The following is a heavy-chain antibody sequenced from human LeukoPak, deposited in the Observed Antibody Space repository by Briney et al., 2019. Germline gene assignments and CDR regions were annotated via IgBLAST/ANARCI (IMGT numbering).Heavy chain of an antibody. V-gene: IGHV3-11*04. Sequence: PGGSLRLSCAASGFTFSDYYMSWIRQAPGKGLEWVSYISSSGSTIYYADSVKGRFTISRDNAKNSLYLQMNSLGAEDTAVYYCARDVTLWDNGSFDYWGQGTLVTVSS. J-gene: IGHJ4*02. CDR3: ARDVTLWDNGSFDY. D-gene: IGHD1-1*01. CDR1: GFTFSDYY. CDR2: ISSSGSTI.